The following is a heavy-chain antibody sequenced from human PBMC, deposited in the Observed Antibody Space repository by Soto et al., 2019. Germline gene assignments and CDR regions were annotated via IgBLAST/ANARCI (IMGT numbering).Heavy chain of an antibody. Sequence: QVQLVQSGAEVKKPGASVKVSCKASGYTFTSYAMHWVRQAPGQRLEWMGWINAGNGNTKYSQKFQGRVTITRDTSASPAYMELSSLRSEDTDVYYCARSSSWYVFDYWGQGTLVTVS. D-gene: IGHD6-13*01. V-gene: IGHV1-3*01. CDR3: ARSSSWYVFDY. CDR1: GYTFTSYA. CDR2: INAGNGNT. J-gene: IGHJ4*02.